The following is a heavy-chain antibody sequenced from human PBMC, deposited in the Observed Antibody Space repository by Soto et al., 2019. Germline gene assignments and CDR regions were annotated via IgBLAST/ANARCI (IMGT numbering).Heavy chain of an antibody. CDR3: ARDYYYGSGIRRPLYAFDI. Sequence: PGGSLRLSCAASGFTFSSYGMHWVRQAPGKGLEWVAVIWYDGSNKYYADSVKGRFTISRDNSKNTLYLQMNSLRAEDTAVYYCARDYYYGSGIRRPLYAFDIWGQGTMVTVSS. CDR1: GFTFSSYG. CDR2: IWYDGSNK. V-gene: IGHV3-33*01. D-gene: IGHD3-10*01. J-gene: IGHJ3*02.